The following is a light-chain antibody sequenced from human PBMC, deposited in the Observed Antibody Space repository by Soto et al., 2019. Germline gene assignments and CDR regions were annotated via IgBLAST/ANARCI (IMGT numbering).Light chain of an antibody. CDR2: DAS. CDR1: QSVSSN. CDR3: QQYDNWPTWT. Sequence: EIVMTQSPATLSVSPGERATLSCRASQSVSSNLAWYQQKPGQAPRLLIYDASTRATGIPARFSGSGSGTEFTLTISSLQSEDFAVYYCQQYDNWPTWTFGQGTKVAIK. J-gene: IGKJ1*01. V-gene: IGKV3-15*01.